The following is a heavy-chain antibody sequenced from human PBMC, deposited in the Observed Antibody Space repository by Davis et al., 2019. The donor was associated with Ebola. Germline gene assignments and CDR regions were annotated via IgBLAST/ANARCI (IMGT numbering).Heavy chain of an antibody. Sequence: ASVKVSCKASGYTFTNYGLSWVRQAPGQGLEWMGWISTYSSNTNYAQNFQGRVTMTTDTSTSTAYMELRSLRSDDTAVYYCARFEYSYGLFFWFDPWGQGTLVTVSS. CDR3: ARFEYSYGLFFWFDP. CDR1: GYTFTNYG. CDR2: ISTYSSNT. J-gene: IGHJ5*02. D-gene: IGHD5-18*01. V-gene: IGHV1-18*01.